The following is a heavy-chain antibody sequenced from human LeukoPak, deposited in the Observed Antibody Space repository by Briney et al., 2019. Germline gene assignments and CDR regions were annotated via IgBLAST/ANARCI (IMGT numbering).Heavy chain of an antibody. CDR3: ARGEEDSSGWYFDY. V-gene: IGHV1-2*04. D-gene: IGHD6-19*01. J-gene: IGHJ4*02. CDR2: INPNSGGT. CDR1: GYTFTGYY. Sequence: GASVKVSCKASGYTFTGYYMHWVRQAPGQGLEWMGWINPNSGGTNYAQKFQGWVTMTTDTSTSTAYMELRSLRSDDTAVYYCARGEEDSSGWYFDYWGQGTLVTVSS.